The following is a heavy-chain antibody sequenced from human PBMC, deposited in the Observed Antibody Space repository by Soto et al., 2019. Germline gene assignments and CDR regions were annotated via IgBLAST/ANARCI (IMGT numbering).Heavy chain of an antibody. V-gene: IGHV3-23*01. CDR1: GFTFSSYA. D-gene: IGHD3-22*01. CDR3: AKGSSAHAYYGRIDY. Sequence: VGSLRLSCAASGFTFSSYAMSWVRQAPGKGLEWVSAISGSGGSTYYADSVKGRFTISRDNSKNTLYLQMNSLRAEDTAVYYCAKGSSAHAYYGRIDYWGQGTLVTVSS. J-gene: IGHJ4*02. CDR2: ISGSGGST.